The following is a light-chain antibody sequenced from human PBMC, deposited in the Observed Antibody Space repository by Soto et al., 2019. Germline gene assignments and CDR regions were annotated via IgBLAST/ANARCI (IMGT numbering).Light chain of an antibody. J-gene: IGLJ1*01. V-gene: IGLV2-14*01. CDR1: SRDIGGYNF. CDR3: SSYTTNLALYV. Sequence: QSVLTQPPSASGSPGQSVTISCTGTSRDIGGYNFVSWYQQHPGQAPKLMIYEVTNRPSGVSNRFSGSKSDNTASLTISGLLAEDEADYYCSSYTTNLALYVFGTGTKVTVL. CDR2: EVT.